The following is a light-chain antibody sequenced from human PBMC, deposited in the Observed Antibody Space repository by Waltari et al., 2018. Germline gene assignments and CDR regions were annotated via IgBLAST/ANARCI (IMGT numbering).Light chain of an antibody. CDR1: QSISSW. CDR3: QQYDSFSNN. V-gene: IGKV1-5*03. Sequence: DIQLTQSPSTLSAFVGDRINITCRASQSISSWLAWYQKKPGKAPKLLIYKGLSLERGVPSSFSGSGSGTEFTLTISSLQPEDSATYYCQQYDSFSNNFGQGTKLEIK. J-gene: IGKJ2*01. CDR2: KGL.